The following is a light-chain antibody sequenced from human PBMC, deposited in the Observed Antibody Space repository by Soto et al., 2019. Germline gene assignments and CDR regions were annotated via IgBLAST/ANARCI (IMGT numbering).Light chain of an antibody. CDR3: QQYNNWPIT. V-gene: IGKV3-15*01. CDR2: GAS. J-gene: IGKJ5*01. CDR1: QTVSSS. Sequence: PGYRVPLSCRARQTVSSSSLTWYQQKPGQAPRLLIYGASTRATGIPARFSGSGSGTEFTLTISSLQSEDFAVYYCQQYNNWPITFGQGTRLEIK.